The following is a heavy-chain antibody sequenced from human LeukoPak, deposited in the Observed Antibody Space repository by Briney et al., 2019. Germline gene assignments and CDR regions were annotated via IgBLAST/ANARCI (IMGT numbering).Heavy chain of an antibody. D-gene: IGHD4-17*01. CDR1: GFTFSSYA. V-gene: IGHV3-23*01. J-gene: IGHJ6*03. CDR2: ISGSGGST. CDR3: AKSSGYGDYGYYYYYMDV. Sequence: GGSLRLSCGASGFTFSSYAMSWVRQAPGKGLEWVSVISGSGGSTYYADSVRGRFTLSRDNSKNTLYLQMNSLRAEDTAVYYCAKSSGYGDYGYYYYYMDVWGKGTTVTISS.